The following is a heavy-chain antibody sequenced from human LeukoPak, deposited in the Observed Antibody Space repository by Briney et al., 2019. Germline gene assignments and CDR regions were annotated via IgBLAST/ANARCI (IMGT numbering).Heavy chain of an antibody. CDR3: ARPFYYDTNGGEGMDV. CDR1: GFTAVINH. Sequence: NPGGSLRLSCAASGFTAVINHMSWVRQAPGKGLELVSSITSSGTYIYYADSVKGRFTISRDNAKNSLSLQMNSLRAEDTAVYYCARPFYYDTNGGEGMDVWGQGTTVTVSS. V-gene: IGHV3-21*01. J-gene: IGHJ6*02. CDR2: ITSSGTYI. D-gene: IGHD3-22*01.